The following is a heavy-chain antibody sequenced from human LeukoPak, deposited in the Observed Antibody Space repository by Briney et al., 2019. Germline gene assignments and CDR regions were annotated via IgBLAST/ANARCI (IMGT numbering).Heavy chain of an antibody. CDR3: ASFSLEWFTFDY. CDR2: IYSGGST. Sequence: GGSLRLSCAASGFTVGHDYMSWVRQPPGKGLGWVSAIYSGGSTYNADSVKGRFTISRDNSKNTLYLQMNSLRVEDTAVYYCASFSLEWFTFDYWGQGTLVTVSS. D-gene: IGHD3-3*01. V-gene: IGHV3-53*01. J-gene: IGHJ4*02. CDR1: GFTVGHDY.